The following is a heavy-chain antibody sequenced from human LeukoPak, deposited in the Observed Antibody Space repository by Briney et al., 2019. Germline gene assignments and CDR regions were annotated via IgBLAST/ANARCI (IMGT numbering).Heavy chain of an antibody. J-gene: IGHJ4*02. CDR2: FDPEDGET. V-gene: IGHV1-24*01. CDR1: GYTLTELS. CDR3: ATDPHGSGSYYNNY. D-gene: IGHD3-10*01. Sequence: GASVKVSCKVSGYTLTELSMHWVRQAPGKGLEWMVGFDPEDGETIYAQKFQGRVTMTEDTSTDTAYMELSSLRSEDTAVYYCATDPHGSGSYYNNYWGQGTLVTVSS.